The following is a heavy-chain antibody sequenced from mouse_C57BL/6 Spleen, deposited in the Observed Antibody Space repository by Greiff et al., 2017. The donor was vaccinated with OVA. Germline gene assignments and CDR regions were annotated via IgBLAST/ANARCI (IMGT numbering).Heavy chain of an antibody. Sequence: VQLQQSGGGLVKPGGSLKLSCAASGFTFSDYGMHWVRQAPEKGLEWVAYISSGSSTIYYADTVKGRFTISRDNAKNTLFLQMTSLRSEDTAMYYCASNWDGFAYWGQGTLVTVSA. CDR1: GFTFSDYG. J-gene: IGHJ3*01. CDR2: ISSGSSTI. D-gene: IGHD4-1*01. CDR3: ASNWDGFAY. V-gene: IGHV5-17*01.